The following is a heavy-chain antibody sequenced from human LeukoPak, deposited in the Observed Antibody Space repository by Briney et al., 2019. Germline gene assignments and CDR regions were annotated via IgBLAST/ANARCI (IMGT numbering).Heavy chain of an antibody. J-gene: IGHJ4*02. D-gene: IGHD5-18*01. V-gene: IGHV3-23*01. CDR1: GFTFGSHA. CDR2: IFGSGGSP. CDR3: GKTTVGYSSGQKPAWPVDY. Sequence: GVSLRLSCEASGFTFGSHAMYWLRQAPGKGLEWVAGIFGSGGSPHYADPVKGRFTISRDNSRNTVYLQINSLRAEDTAVYYCGKTTVGYSSGQKPAWPVDYWGQGTLVTVSS.